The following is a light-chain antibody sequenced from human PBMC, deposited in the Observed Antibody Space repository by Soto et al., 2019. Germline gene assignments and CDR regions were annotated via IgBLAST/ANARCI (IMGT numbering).Light chain of an antibody. J-gene: IGKJ1*01. CDR1: QSVSIN. V-gene: IGKV3-15*01. CDR3: QQYNNWPQT. CDR2: GAS. Sequence: ETVMTQSPATLSVSPGERATLSCRASQSVSINLAWYQKKPGQAPRLLIHGASTRATDIPARFSGSGSGTVFTLTISSLQSEDFAVYYCQQYNNWPQTFGQGTKVDIK.